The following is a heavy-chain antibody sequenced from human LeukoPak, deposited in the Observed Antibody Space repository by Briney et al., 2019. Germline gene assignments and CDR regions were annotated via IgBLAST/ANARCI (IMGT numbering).Heavy chain of an antibody. V-gene: IGHV1-8*01. CDR3: ARGRFWYLSGYNWFDP. D-gene: IGHD6-13*01. Sequence: ASVKVSCKASGYTFTSYDINWVRQATGQGLEWMGWMNPNSGNTGYAQKFQGRVTMTRNTSISTAYMELSSLRSEDTAVYYCARGRFWYLSGYNWFDPWGQGTLVTVSS. CDR2: MNPNSGNT. CDR1: GYTFTSYD. J-gene: IGHJ5*02.